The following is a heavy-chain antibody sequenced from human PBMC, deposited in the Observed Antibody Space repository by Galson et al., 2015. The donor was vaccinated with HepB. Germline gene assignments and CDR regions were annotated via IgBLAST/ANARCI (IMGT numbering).Heavy chain of an antibody. V-gene: IGHV1-2*02. Sequence: SVKVSCKASGYTFTGYYMHWVRQAPGQGLEWMGWINPNSGGTNYAQKFQGRVTMTRDTSISTAYMELSRLRSDDTAVYYCARQGVVTATSNAFDIWGQGTMVTVSS. J-gene: IGHJ3*02. D-gene: IGHD2-15*01. CDR3: ARQGVVTATSNAFDI. CDR1: GYTFTGYY. CDR2: INPNSGGT.